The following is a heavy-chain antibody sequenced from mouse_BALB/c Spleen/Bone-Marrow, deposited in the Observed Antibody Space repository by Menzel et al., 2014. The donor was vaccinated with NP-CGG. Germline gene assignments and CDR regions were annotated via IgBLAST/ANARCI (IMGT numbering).Heavy chain of an antibody. D-gene: IGHD1-2*01. Sequence: VQLQQSGAELAKPGASVKMTCKASGYTFTSYWMHWVKQRPGQGLEWIGYINPSTGYTEYNQKFKDKATLTADKYSSTAFMQLSSLTSEDSAVYYCARSPHYYALDYWGQGTTLTVSS. CDR3: ARSPHYYALDY. CDR1: GYTFTSYW. V-gene: IGHV1-7*01. J-gene: IGHJ2*01. CDR2: INPSTGYT.